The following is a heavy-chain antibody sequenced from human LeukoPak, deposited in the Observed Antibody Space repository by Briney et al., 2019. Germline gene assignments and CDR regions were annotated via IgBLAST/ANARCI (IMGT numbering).Heavy chain of an antibody. D-gene: IGHD2-15*01. CDR2: INHSGST. Sequence: SETLSLTCAVYGGSFSGYYWSWIRQPPGKGLEWIGEINHSGSTNYNLSLKSRVTISLDTSKNQFSLKLSSVTAADTAVYYCARVFRIVVVVAARNDAFDIWGQGTMVTVSS. V-gene: IGHV4-34*01. CDR1: GGSFSGYY. J-gene: IGHJ3*02. CDR3: ARVFRIVVVVAARNDAFDI.